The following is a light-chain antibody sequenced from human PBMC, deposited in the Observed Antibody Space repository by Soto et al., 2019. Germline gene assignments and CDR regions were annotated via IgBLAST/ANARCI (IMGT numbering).Light chain of an antibody. Sequence: QAVVTQPPSASGTPGQRVTISCSGSSSNIGSNYVYWYQQLPGTAPKLLIYRNNQRPSGVPDRFSGSKSGTSASLAISGLRSEGEADYYCAAWDDSLDVVFGGGTQLTVL. CDR2: RNN. V-gene: IGLV1-47*01. CDR1: SSNIGSNY. CDR3: AAWDDSLDVV. J-gene: IGLJ2*01.